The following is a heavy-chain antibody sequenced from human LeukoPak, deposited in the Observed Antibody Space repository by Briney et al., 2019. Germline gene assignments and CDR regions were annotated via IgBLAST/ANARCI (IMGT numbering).Heavy chain of an antibody. Sequence: GASVKVSCKVSGYTLTELSMHWVRQAPGKGLEWMGGFDPEDGETIYAQKFQGRVTMTEDTSTDTAYMELSSLRSEDTAVYYCATLKGGGYCSSTSCYGWSDPWGQGTLVTVSS. V-gene: IGHV1-24*01. CDR2: FDPEDGET. CDR1: GYTLTELS. J-gene: IGHJ5*02. CDR3: ATLKGGGYCSSTSCYGWSDP. D-gene: IGHD2-2*01.